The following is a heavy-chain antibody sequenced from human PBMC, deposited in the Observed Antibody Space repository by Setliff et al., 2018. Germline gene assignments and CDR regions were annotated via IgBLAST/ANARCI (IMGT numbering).Heavy chain of an antibody. CDR2: IYHSGST. Sequence: SETLSLTCTVSGGSISSHYWSWIRQPPGKGLEWIGEIYHSGSTNYNPSLKSRVTISVDTSKNQFSLKLSSVTAADTAVYYCARLYIVVVVAATPAWFDPWGQGTLVTVSS. CDR3: ARLYIVVVVAATPAWFDP. V-gene: IGHV4-59*11. CDR1: GGSISSHY. J-gene: IGHJ5*02. D-gene: IGHD2-15*01.